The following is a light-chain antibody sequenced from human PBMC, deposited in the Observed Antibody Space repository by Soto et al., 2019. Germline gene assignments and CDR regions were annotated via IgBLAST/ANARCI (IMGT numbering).Light chain of an antibody. CDR2: DAS. J-gene: IGKJ4*01. Sequence: DIQMTQSPTTLSAFVGDRVTITCRASQSVNSWLAWYQQRPGKXPXXLIYDASTLESGVPSRFSGSGSGTEFTLTISSLQPDDFATYYCHQYNSYHTFGGGTKVDIK. V-gene: IGKV1-5*01. CDR1: QSVNSW. CDR3: HQYNSYHT.